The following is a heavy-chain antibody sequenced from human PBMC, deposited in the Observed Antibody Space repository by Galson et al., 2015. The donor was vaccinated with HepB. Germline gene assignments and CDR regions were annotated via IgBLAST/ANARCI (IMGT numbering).Heavy chain of an antibody. CDR2: INHSGST. D-gene: IGHD5-12*01. J-gene: IGHJ5*02. CDR3: ARGPGLSIVATLDNWFDP. CDR1: GGSFSGYY. V-gene: IGHV4-34*01. Sequence: SETLSLTCAVYGGSFSGYYWSWIRQPPGKGLEWIGEINHSGSTNYNPSLKSRVTISVDTSKNQFSLKLSSVTAADTAVYYCARGPGLSIVATLDNWFDPWGQGTLVTVSS.